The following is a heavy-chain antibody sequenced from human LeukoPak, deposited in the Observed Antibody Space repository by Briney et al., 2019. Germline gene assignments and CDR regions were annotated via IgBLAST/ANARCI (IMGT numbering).Heavy chain of an antibody. V-gene: IGHV1-58*02. CDR3: AATPKTVTRLGSHIP. D-gene: IGHD4-17*01. CDR2: IVVGSGDP. J-gene: IGHJ4*02. Sequence: GTSVKVSCKASGFTFSSSAMQWVRQAPGQRLEWMGWIVVGSGDPNYAQKFQERVTITRDMSTSTTYMELSSLRPEDTAVYYCAATPKTVTRLGSHIPWGQGTLVTVSP. CDR1: GFTFSSSA.